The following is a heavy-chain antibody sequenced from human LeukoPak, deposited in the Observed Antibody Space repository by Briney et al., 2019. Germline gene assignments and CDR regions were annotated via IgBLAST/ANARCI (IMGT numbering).Heavy chain of an antibody. Sequence: GGSLRLSCTTSGLTFSSHGFHWLRQVVGKRLEWVAFVLNDASDTYHANSVKGRFSVSRDDSKNTLYLQMNSLRPEDTAIYYCARDRGKDYFDSWGQGTQVTVSS. D-gene: IGHD4-23*01. CDR1: GLTFSSHG. J-gene: IGHJ4*02. CDR2: VLNDASDT. V-gene: IGHV3-30*02. CDR3: ARDRGKDYFDS.